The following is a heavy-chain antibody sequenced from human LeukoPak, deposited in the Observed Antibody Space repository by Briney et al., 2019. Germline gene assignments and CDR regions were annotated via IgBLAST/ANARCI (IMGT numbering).Heavy chain of an antibody. CDR2: ISSSSSTI. CDR3: ASGYSYGPGVDY. CDR1: GFTFSSYS. D-gene: IGHD5-18*01. V-gene: IGHV3-48*04. J-gene: IGHJ4*02. Sequence: GGSLRLAWSASGFTFSSYSMNWVRQAPGKGLEWGSYISSSSSTIYYADSVKGRFTISRDNAKNSLYLQMNSLRAEDTAVYYCASGYSYGPGVDYWGQGTLVTVSS.